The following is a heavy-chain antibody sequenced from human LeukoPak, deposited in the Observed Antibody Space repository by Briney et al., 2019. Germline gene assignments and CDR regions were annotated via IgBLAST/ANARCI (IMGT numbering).Heavy chain of an antibody. D-gene: IGHD1/OR15-1a*01. CDR1: GFTFSSYG. CDR3: AKEEYNWNNIDY. CDR2: ISYDGSKS. Sequence: TGGSLRLSCAASGFTFSSYGIHWVRQAPGKGLEWVAVISYDGSKSYYADSVKGRFTISRDNSKNTLNLQMNSLRVEDTAVYYCAKEEYNWNNIDYWGQGTLVTVSS. V-gene: IGHV3-30*18. J-gene: IGHJ4*02.